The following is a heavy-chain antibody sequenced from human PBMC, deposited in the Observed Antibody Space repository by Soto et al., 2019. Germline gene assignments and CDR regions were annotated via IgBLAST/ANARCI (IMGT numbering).Heavy chain of an antibody. D-gene: IGHD6-19*01. CDR1: GGSISSYY. V-gene: IGHV4-59*01. CDR3: ARGTLAWSSGWYQPNPYYFDY. Sequence: QVQLQESGPGLVKPSETLSLTCTVSGGSISSYYWSWIRQPPGKGLEWIGYIYYSGSTNYNPSLKSRVTISVDTSKNQFSLKLSSVTAADTAVYYCARGTLAWSSGWYQPNPYYFDYWGQGTLVTVSS. CDR2: IYYSGST. J-gene: IGHJ4*02.